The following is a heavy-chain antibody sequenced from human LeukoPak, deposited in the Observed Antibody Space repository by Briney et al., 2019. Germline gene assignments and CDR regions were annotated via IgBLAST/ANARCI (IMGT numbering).Heavy chain of an antibody. D-gene: IGHD3-22*01. CDR3: ARVPYYDSSGYFDF. CDR2: IIPLFGTA. V-gene: IGHV1-69*06. Sequence: VASVKVSCKASGGTFSSYAISWVRQAPGQGLEWMGGIIPLFGTANYAQKFQGRVTITADKSTGTAYMELSSLRSEDTAVYYCARVPYYDSSGYFDFWGQGTLVTVSS. J-gene: IGHJ4*02. CDR1: GGTFSSYA.